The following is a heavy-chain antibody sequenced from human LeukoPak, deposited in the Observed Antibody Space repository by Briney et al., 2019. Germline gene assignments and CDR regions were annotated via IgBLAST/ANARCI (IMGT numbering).Heavy chain of an antibody. J-gene: IGHJ3*02. CDR3: ARVRGVGAFDI. CDR1: GGSISGYY. Sequence: SETLSLTCTVSGGSISGYYWSWIRQPPGKGLEWIGYIYYSGSTNYNPSLKSRVTISVDTSKNQFSLKLSSVTAADTAVYYCARVRGVGAFDIWGQGTMVTVSS. D-gene: IGHD3-10*01. V-gene: IGHV4-59*01. CDR2: IYYSGST.